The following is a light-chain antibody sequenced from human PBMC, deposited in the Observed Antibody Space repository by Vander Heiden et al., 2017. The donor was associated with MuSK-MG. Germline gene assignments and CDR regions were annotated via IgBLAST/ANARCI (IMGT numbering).Light chain of an antibody. V-gene: IGKV3-20*01. CDR2: ATS. CDR3: QHYSTSPT. J-gene: IGKJ4*01. CDR1: RVINGNY. Sequence: VLSPSPRPLSLSPGERATLSCRASRVINGNYVGWLQQRPGQPPRLLIYATSSRPTGVPDKFSGSGAGTDFTLTISRLEPEDFAVYYCQHYSTSPTFGGGTKVEIK.